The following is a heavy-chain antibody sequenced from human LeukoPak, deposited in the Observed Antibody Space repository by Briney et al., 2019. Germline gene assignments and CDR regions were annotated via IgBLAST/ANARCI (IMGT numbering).Heavy chain of an antibody. Sequence: GGSLRLSCAASGFTFSSYSMNWVRQAPGKGLEWVAVISYDGSNKYYADSVKGRFTISRDNSKNTLYLQMNSLRAEDTAVYYCARERIVVVPAAYYYYGMDVWGQGTTVTVSS. D-gene: IGHD2-2*01. J-gene: IGHJ6*02. CDR3: ARERIVVVPAAYYYYGMDV. V-gene: IGHV3-30*03. CDR2: ISYDGSNK. CDR1: GFTFSSYS.